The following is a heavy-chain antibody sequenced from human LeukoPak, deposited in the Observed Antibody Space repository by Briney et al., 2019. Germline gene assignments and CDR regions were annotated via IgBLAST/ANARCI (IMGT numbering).Heavy chain of an antibody. CDR1: GGSISSGGYS. D-gene: IGHD5-24*01. J-gene: IGHJ4*02. CDR3: ARGGRWLQDY. V-gene: IGHV4-30-2*01. CDR2: IYHSGST. Sequence: SSQTLSLTCAVSGGSISSGGYSWGWIRQPPGKGLEWIGYIYHSGSTYYNPSLKSRVTISVDRSKNQFSLKLSSVTAADTAVYYCARGGRWLQDYWGQGTLVTVSS.